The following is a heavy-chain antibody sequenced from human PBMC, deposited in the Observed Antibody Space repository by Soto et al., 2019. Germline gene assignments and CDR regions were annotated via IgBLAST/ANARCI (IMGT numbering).Heavy chain of an antibody. CDR1: SGSISSSNW. V-gene: IGHV4-4*02. J-gene: IGHJ4*02. D-gene: IGHD6-6*01. CDR3: ARDSGASSSSSVLRYFDY. CDR2: IYHSGST. Sequence: TLSRTCAVSSGSISSSNWWSWVRQPPGKGLEWIGEIYHSGSTNYNPSLKSRVTISVDKSKNQFSLKLSSVTAADTAVYYCARDSGASSSSSVLRYFDYWGQGTLVTVSS.